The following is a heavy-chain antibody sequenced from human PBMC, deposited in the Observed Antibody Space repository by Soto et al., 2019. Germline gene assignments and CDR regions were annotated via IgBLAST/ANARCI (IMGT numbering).Heavy chain of an antibody. V-gene: IGHV3-23*01. CDR3: AKDRSQWELLYFDH. CDR1: GFTFSNYA. D-gene: IGHD1-26*01. CDR2: ISGSGGRT. Sequence: ESGGGLVQPGGSLRLSCAASGFTFSNYAMSWVRQAPGKGLEWVSGISGSGGRTYYADSVKGRFTISRDNSKNTLYLQMNSLGAEDTAVYYCAKDRSQWELLYFDHWGQGTLVTVSS. J-gene: IGHJ4*02.